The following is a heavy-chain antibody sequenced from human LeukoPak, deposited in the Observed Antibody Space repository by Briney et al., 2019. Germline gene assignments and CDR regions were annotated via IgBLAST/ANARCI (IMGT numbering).Heavy chain of an antibody. CDR3: AKDSDYDSYYYFDY. D-gene: IGHD5-12*01. Sequence: GGSLRLSCAASGFTFSSYAMHWVRQAPGKGLEWVAVISYDGSNKYYADSVKGRFTISRDNSKNTLYLQMNSLRAEDTAVYYCAKDSDYDSYYYFDYWGQGTLVTVSS. V-gene: IGHV3-30*04. CDR2: ISYDGSNK. CDR1: GFTFSSYA. J-gene: IGHJ4*02.